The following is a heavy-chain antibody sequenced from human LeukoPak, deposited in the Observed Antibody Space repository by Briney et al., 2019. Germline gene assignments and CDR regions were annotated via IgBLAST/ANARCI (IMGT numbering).Heavy chain of an antibody. V-gene: IGHV3-33*01. CDR3: ARGASGSSWFYVAYFDY. CDR1: GFTFSSYG. Sequence: GRSLRLSCAASGFTFSSYGMHWVRQAPGKGLEWVAVIWYDGSNKYYADSVKGRFTISRDNSKNTLYLQMNSLRAEDTAVYYCARGASGSSWFYVAYFDYWGQGTLVTVSS. J-gene: IGHJ4*02. CDR2: IWYDGSNK. D-gene: IGHD6-13*01.